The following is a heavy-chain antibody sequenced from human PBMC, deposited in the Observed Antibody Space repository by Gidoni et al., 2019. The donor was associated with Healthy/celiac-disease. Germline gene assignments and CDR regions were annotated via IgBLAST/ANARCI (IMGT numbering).Heavy chain of an antibody. D-gene: IGHD3-22*01. CDR3: ARVGYDSRGDFDY. CDR1: GFTVSSNY. J-gene: IGHJ4*02. Sequence: EVQLVESGGGLIQPGGSLRLSCAASGFTVSSNYMSWVRQAPGKGLEWVSVIYSGGSTYYADSVKGRFTISRDNSKNTLYLQMNSLRAEDTAVYYCARVGYDSRGDFDYWGQGTLVTVSS. CDR2: IYSGGST. V-gene: IGHV3-53*01.